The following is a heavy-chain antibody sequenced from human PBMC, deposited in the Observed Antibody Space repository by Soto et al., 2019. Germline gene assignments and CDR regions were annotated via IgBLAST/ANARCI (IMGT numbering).Heavy chain of an antibody. CDR2: IYHSGST. V-gene: IGHV4-4*02. CDR3: AIVVEQQLVFGAFEI. D-gene: IGHD6-13*01. Sequence: SETLSLTCAVSGGSISSSNWWSWVRQPPRKGLEWIGEIYHSGSTNYNPSLKSRVTISVDKSKNQFSLKLSSVTAADTAVYYCAIVVEQQLVFGAFEIWGKGTMVTVSS. CDR1: GGSISSSNW. J-gene: IGHJ3*02.